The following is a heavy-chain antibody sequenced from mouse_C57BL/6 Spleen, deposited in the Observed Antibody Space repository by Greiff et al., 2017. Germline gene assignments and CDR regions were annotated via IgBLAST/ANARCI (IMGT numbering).Heavy chain of an antibody. Sequence: QVHVKQPGAELVRPGSSVKLSCKASGYTFTSYWMHWVKQRPIQGLEWIGNIDPSDSETHYNQKFKDKATLTVDKSSSTAYMQLSSLTSEDSAVYYCARTYGSSSDYFDYWGQGTTLTVSS. J-gene: IGHJ2*01. CDR2: IDPSDSET. D-gene: IGHD1-1*01. CDR1: GYTFTSYW. V-gene: IGHV1-52*01. CDR3: ARTYGSSSDYFDY.